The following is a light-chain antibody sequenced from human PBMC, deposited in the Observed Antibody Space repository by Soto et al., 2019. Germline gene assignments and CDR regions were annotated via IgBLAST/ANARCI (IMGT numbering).Light chain of an antibody. Sequence: DIQMTQSPSSLSASVGDRVTITCRASQSISSYLNWYQQKPGKAPKLLIYAACSLQSGVPSRFSGSGSGTDFTLTITTLQPEDFATYYGQQSYSTPPTVGQGTKLESK. CDR3: QQSYSTPPT. CDR2: AAC. CDR1: QSISSY. J-gene: IGKJ2*01. V-gene: IGKV1-39*01.